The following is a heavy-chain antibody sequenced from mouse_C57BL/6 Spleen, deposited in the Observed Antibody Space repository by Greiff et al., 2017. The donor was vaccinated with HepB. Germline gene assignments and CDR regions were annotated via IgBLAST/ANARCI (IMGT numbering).Heavy chain of an antibody. J-gene: IGHJ2*01. Sequence: EVKVVESGGGLVQPGGSLSLSCAASGFTFTDYYMSWVRQPPGKALEWLGFIRNKANGYTTEYSASVKGRFTISRDNSQSILYLQMNALRAEDSATYYCARFFHYYGSSYLDYWGQGTTLTVSS. D-gene: IGHD1-1*01. CDR1: GFTFTDYY. V-gene: IGHV7-3*01. CDR3: ARFFHYYGSSYLDY. CDR2: IRNKANGYTT.